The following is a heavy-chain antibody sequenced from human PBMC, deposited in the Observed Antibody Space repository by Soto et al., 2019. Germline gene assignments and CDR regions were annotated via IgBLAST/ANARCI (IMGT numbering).Heavy chain of an antibody. V-gene: IGHV4-34*01. CDR1: GGSLSGYY. J-gene: IGHJ4*02. CDR2: IKDGGYT. Sequence: QVQLQQWGAGLLKPSETLSLNCAVNGGSLSGYYWSWIRPPPGKGLEWIGEIKDGGYTNYSPSLKGRATISSDTSNNQFSLRLNSVTAADTGVYYCERGQEGVVATHWDQGALVTVS. D-gene: IGHD5-12*01. CDR3: ERGQEGVVATH.